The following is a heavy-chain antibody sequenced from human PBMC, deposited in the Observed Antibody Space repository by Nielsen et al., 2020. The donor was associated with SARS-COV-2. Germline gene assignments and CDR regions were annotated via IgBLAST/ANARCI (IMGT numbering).Heavy chain of an antibody. CDR1: GASISGYY. CDR2: IHYSGST. Sequence: SETLSLTCTVSGASISGYYWSWIRQSPGKGLEWMGFIHYSGSTNYNPSLKSRVTISVDTSENQFSLKLSSVTAADTAVYYCARHEVGPRTVVDYWGQGTLVTVSS. D-gene: IGHD2-15*01. CDR3: ARHEVGPRTVVDY. J-gene: IGHJ4*02. V-gene: IGHV4-59*08.